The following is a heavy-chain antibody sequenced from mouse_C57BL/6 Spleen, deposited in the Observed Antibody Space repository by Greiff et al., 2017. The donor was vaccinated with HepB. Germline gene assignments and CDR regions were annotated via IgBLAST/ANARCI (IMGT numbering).Heavy chain of an antibody. CDR2: IDPEDGET. CDR3: ARAPITRVVATGYFDD. J-gene: IGHJ2*01. Sequence: EVQLQESGAELVKPGASVKLSCTASGFNIKDYYMHWVKQRTEQGLEWIGRIDPEDGETKYAPKFQGKATITADTSSNTAYLQLSSLTSEDTAVYYCARAPITRVVATGYFDDWGQGTTLTVSS. CDR1: GFNIKDYY. D-gene: IGHD1-1*01. V-gene: IGHV14-2*01.